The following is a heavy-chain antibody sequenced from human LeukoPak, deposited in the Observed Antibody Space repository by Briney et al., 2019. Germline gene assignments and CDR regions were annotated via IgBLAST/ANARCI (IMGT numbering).Heavy chain of an antibody. D-gene: IGHD5-18*01. CDR2: LDHGGST. CDR1: GGSFSGYF. CDR3: ARRAGDTAMVTLYYFDY. Sequence: SETLSLTCAVYGGSFSGYFWSWIRQPPGKGLEWIGDLDHGGSTNYNPSLKSRVTISLDTSKSQFSLKLSSVTAADTAVYYCARRAGDTAMVTLYYFDYWGQGTLVTVSS. J-gene: IGHJ4*02. V-gene: IGHV4-34*01.